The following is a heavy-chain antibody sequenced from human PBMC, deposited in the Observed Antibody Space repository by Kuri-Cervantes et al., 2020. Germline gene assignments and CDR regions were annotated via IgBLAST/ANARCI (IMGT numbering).Heavy chain of an antibody. V-gene: IGHV1-3*01. CDR3: ARDPGYCSSTSCYEDYYYYMDV. Sequence: ASVKVSCKASGYTFTSYAMHWVRQAPGQRLEWMGWINAGNGNTKYSQKFQGRVTITRDTSASTAYMELSSLRSEDTAVYYCARDPGYCSSTSCYEDYYYYMDVWGKGTTVTVSS. CDR2: INAGNGNT. D-gene: IGHD2-2*03. CDR1: GYTFTSYA. J-gene: IGHJ6*03.